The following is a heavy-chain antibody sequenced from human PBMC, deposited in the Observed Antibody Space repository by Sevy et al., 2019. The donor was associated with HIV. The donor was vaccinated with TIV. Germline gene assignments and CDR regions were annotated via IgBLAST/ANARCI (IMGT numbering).Heavy chain of an antibody. CDR2: ISASSGYI. J-gene: IGHJ6*03. Sequence: GGSLRLSCAASGFTFSSYNMNWVRQAPGKGLEWVSSISASSGYIYYADSVKGRFTISRDNAKNSLYLQMNSLRAEDKAVYYCARKPRGGYYLYYFDVWGQGTTVTVSS. V-gene: IGHV3-21*01. CDR1: GFTFSSYN. CDR3: ARKPRGGYYLYYFDV. D-gene: IGHD3-10*01.